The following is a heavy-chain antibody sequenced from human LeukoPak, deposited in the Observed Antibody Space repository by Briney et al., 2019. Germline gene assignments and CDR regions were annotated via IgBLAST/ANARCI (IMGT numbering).Heavy chain of an antibody. CDR1: GFTFSSYS. D-gene: IGHD5-12*01. Sequence: GGSLRLSCAASGFTFSSYSMNWVRQAPGKGLEWVSYISSSSSTIYYADSVKGRFTISRDNAKNSLYLQMNSLRAEDTAVYYCARVPSGYDYPGYYYYYGMDVWGQGTTVTVSS. J-gene: IGHJ6*02. CDR2: ISSSSSTI. CDR3: ARVPSGYDYPGYYYYYGMDV. V-gene: IGHV3-48*04.